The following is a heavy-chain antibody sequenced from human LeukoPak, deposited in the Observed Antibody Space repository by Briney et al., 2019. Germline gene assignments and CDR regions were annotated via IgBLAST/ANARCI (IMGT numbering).Heavy chain of an antibody. J-gene: IGHJ4*02. CDR1: GFTFSNAC. V-gene: IGHV3-15*01. Sequence: PGGSLRLSCAASGFTFSNACMSGVRQAPGKGLEWVGRITSKTDVGTTNYAAPVKGRFTISRDDSKNTLYLQMNSLKTEDTAVYYCTTDRSYYDSSGYLLDYWGQGTLVTVSS. CDR2: ITSKTDVGTT. D-gene: IGHD3-22*01. CDR3: TTDRSYYDSSGYLLDY.